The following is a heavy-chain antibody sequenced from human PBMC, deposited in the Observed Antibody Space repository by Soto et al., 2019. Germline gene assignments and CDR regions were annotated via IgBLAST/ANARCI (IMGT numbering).Heavy chain of an antibody. CDR2: INTNSGGT. D-gene: IGHD4-4*01. CDR3: AKVPDYTTWIDY. Sequence: ASVKVSCKASGYTFTGYYMHWFRQAPGQGLEWMVWINTNSGGTNYAQKFQGRVTMTRDTSISTAYMELSRLRSDDTAVYYCAKVPDYTTWIDYRGQGTLVTVSS. CDR1: GYTFTGYY. V-gene: IGHV1-2*02. J-gene: IGHJ4*02.